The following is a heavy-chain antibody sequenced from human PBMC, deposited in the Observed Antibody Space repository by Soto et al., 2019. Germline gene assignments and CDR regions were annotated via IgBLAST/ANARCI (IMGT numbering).Heavy chain of an antibody. CDR1: GYSFTSYW. D-gene: IGHD3-22*01. V-gene: IGHV5-10-1*03. CDR2: IDPSDSYT. Sequence: EVQLVQSGAEVKKPGESLRISCKGSGYSFTSYWISWVRQMPGKGLEWMGRIDPSDSYTNYSPSFQGHVTISADKSISTAYLQWSSLKASDTAMYYCARHGSSGYLLPYGMDVWGQGTTVTVSS. J-gene: IGHJ6*02. CDR3: ARHGSSGYLLPYGMDV.